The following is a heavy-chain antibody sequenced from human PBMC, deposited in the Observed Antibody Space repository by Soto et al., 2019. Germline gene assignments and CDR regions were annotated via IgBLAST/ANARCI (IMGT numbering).Heavy chain of an antibody. D-gene: IGHD6-19*01. CDR3: ASYVSSGWPLIDY. V-gene: IGHV3-74*01. Sequence: GGSLRLSCASSGFTFSSYWMRWVRQAPGKGLVWVSRINSDGSSTSYADSVKGRFTISRDNAKNTLYLQMNSLRAEDTAVYYCASYVSSGWPLIDYWGQGTLVTVSS. CDR2: INSDGSST. CDR1: GFTFSSYW. J-gene: IGHJ4*02.